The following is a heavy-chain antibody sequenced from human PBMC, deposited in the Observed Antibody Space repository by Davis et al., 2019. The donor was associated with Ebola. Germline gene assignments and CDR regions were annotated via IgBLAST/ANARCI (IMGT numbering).Heavy chain of an antibody. J-gene: IGHJ4*02. V-gene: IGHV4-39*02. Sequence: SETLSLTCTVSGGSISSSSYYWGWIRQPPGKGLEWIGSIYYSGSTYYNPSLKSRVTISVDTSKNQFSLKLSSVTAADTAVYYCARDTGVTANDYWGQGTLVTVSS. CDR3: ARDTGVTANDY. CDR2: IYYSGST. CDR1: GGSISSSSYY. D-gene: IGHD4-23*01.